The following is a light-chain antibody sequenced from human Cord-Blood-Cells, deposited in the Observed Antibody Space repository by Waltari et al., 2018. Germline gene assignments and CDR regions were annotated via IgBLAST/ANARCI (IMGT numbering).Light chain of an antibody. CDR2: SNK. Sequence: QSVLTQPPSASGTPGQRVTISCSGSSSNIGSNTVNWYQQLPGTAPKLLIYSNKQRPSGGPDRFSGSKSGTSASLAISGLQSEDEADYYCAAWDDSLNGQVFGTGTKVTVL. J-gene: IGLJ1*01. CDR1: SSNIGSNT. V-gene: IGLV1-44*01. CDR3: AAWDDSLNGQV.